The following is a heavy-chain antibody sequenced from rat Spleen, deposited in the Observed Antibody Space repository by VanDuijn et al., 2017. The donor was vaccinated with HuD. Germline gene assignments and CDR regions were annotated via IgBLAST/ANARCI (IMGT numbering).Heavy chain of an antibody. CDR3: TTRPYYSSLNWFPY. D-gene: IGHD1-2*01. CDR1: GFTFNNYW. J-gene: IGHJ3*01. V-gene: IGHV5-31*01. CDR2: ITNTGGSI. Sequence: EVQLVESGGGLVQPGRSLKLSCVASGFTFNNYWMSWIRQAPGKGLEWVASITNTGGSIYYPDSVKGRFTISRDNAKSTLYLQMNSLRSEDTATYYCTTRPYYSSLNWFPYWGQGTLVTVSS.